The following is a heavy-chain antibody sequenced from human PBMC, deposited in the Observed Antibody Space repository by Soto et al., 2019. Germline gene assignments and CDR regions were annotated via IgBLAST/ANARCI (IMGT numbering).Heavy chain of an antibody. J-gene: IGHJ4*02. Sequence: TSGTLSLTCPVSGGSINSSSNHWGWVRQPPGKGLEWIGNIYYSENTYYNPSLKSRVTISVDTSKNQFSLRLTSVTAADTAVYYCATHPPYGPLDHWGQGTLVTVSS. V-gene: IGHV4-39*01. D-gene: IGHD4-17*01. CDR1: GGSINSSSNH. CDR2: IYYSENT. CDR3: ATHPPYGPLDH.